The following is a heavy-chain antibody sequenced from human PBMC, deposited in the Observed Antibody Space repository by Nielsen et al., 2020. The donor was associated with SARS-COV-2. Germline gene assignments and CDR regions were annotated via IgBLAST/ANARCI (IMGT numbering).Heavy chain of an antibody. Sequence: ASVKVSCKASGGTFSSYAISWVRQAPGQGLEWMGIINPSGGSTSYAQKFQGRVTMTRDTSTSTVYMELSSLRSEDTAVYYCATSTPLVRSAWFDPWGQGTLVTVSS. D-gene: IGHD3-3*01. V-gene: IGHV1-46*01. CDR1: GGTFSSYA. CDR3: ATSTPLVRSAWFDP. CDR2: INPSGGST. J-gene: IGHJ5*02.